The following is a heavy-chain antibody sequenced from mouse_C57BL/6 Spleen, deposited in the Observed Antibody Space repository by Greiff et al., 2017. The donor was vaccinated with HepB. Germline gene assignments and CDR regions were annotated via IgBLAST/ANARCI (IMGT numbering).Heavy chain of an antibody. CDR3: ARSGDDFDY. V-gene: IGHV1-22*01. J-gene: IGHJ2*01. Sequence: EVQLQQSGPELVKPGASVKMSCKASGYTFTDYNMHWVKQSHGKSPEWIGYINPKNGGTSYNQKFKGKATLTVNKSSSTAYMELRSLTSEDSAVYYCARSGDDFDYWGQGTTLTVSS. D-gene: IGHD3-1*01. CDR1: GYTFTDYN. CDR2: INPKNGGT.